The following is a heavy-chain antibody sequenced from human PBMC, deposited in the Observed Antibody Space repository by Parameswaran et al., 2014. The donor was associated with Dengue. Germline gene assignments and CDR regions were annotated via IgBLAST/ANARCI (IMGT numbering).Heavy chain of an antibody. CDR3: ARSVIPAAGLDY. CDR2: ISSSSTYI. J-gene: IGHJ4*02. D-gene: IGHD6-13*01. V-gene: IGHV3-21*01. Sequence: VRQAPGKGLEWVSSISSSSTYIYYADSVKGRFTISRDNAKNSLYLQMNSLRAEDTAVYYCARSVIPAAGLDYWGQGTLVTVSS.